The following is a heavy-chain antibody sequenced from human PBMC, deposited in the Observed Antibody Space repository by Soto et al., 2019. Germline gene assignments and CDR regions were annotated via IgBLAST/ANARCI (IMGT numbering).Heavy chain of an antibody. D-gene: IGHD1-1*01. CDR1: GYSFTSYW. CDR3: ARAPGPDGMGRGYAYYGMDV. J-gene: IGHJ6*02. Sequence: GESLKISCKGSGYSFTSYWIGWVRQMPGKGLEWMGIIYPGDSDTRYSPSFQGQVTISADKSISTAYLQWSSLKASDTAMYYCARAPGPDGMGRGYAYYGMDVWGQGTTVTVSS. V-gene: IGHV5-51*01. CDR2: IYPGDSDT.